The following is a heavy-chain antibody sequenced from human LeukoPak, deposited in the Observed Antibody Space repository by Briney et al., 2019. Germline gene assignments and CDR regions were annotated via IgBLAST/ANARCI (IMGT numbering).Heavy chain of an antibody. CDR1: GGTFSSYA. CDR3: AVWFGELLPPFDY. Sequence: GASVKVSCKASGGTFSSYAISWVRQAPGQGLEWMGGIIPIFGTANYAQKFQGRVTITADESTSTAYMELSSLRSEDTAVYYCAVWFGELLPPFDYWGQGTLVTVSS. V-gene: IGHV1-69*13. CDR2: IIPIFGTA. D-gene: IGHD3-10*01. J-gene: IGHJ4*02.